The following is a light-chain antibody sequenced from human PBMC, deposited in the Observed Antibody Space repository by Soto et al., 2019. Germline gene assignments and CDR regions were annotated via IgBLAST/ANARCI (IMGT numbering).Light chain of an antibody. CDR1: QSVSYN. V-gene: IGKV3-15*01. Sequence: EIVMTQSPATLSVSPGETPTLSCRASQSVSYNLAWYQQKPGQGPRLLIYGAFTRATGIPARFSGSGSGTEFTLTISSLQSEDFALYCCQQYKNWPPLTFGGGTKVEIK. J-gene: IGKJ4*01. CDR2: GAF. CDR3: QQYKNWPPLT.